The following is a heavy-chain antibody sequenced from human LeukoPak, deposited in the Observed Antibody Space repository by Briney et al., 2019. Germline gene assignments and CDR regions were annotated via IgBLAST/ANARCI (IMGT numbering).Heavy chain of an antibody. J-gene: IGHJ4*02. D-gene: IGHD1-26*01. CDR3: AKDELSGVKWEPSAFDY. V-gene: IGHV3-30*02. CDR2: IRYDGSDK. CDR1: AFTFSSYG. Sequence: GGSLRLSCAASAFTFSSYGMHWVRQAPGKGLEWVAFIRYDGSDKYYADSVKGRFTISRDNSKNKVYLQMNSLRAEDTAVYYCAKDELSGVKWEPSAFDYWGQGTLVTVSS.